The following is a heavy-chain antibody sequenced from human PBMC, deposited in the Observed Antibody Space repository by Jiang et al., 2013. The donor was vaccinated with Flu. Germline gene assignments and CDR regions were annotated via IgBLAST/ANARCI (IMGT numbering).Heavy chain of an antibody. CDR3: ARAKWQATDSFFLY. D-gene: IGHD3-3*02. CDR2: ISAYNGNT. Sequence: GAEVKKPGASVKVSCKASGYTFTSYGISWVRQAPGQGLEWMGWISAYNGNTNYAQKLQGRVTMTTDTSTSTAYMELRSLRSDDTAVYYCARAKWQATDSFFLYWGQGTLVTVSS. CDR1: GYTFTSYG. V-gene: IGHV1-18*01. J-gene: IGHJ4*02.